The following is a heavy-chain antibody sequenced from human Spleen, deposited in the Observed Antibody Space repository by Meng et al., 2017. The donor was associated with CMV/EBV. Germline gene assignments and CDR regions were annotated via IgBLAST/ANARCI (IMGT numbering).Heavy chain of an antibody. Sequence: LSLTCAASGFTFSTYGMHWVRQAPGKGLEWVAFIWYDGSNKYDADSVKGRFTISRDNSKNTLYLQMNSLRAEDTAVYYCAKQGTRNFDYWGQGTLVTVSS. V-gene: IGHV3-33*06. CDR3: AKQGTRNFDY. CDR1: GFTFSTYG. J-gene: IGHJ4*02. CDR2: IWYDGSNK.